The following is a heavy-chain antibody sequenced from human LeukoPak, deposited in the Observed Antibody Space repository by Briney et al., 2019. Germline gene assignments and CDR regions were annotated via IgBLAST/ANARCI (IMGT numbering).Heavy chain of an antibody. D-gene: IGHD3-3*01. Sequence: SETLSLTCTVSGGSISSSSYYWGWSRQPPGKGLEWIGSSYYSESTYYNPSLKSRVTISVDTSNNQFSLKLSSVTAADTAVYYCARQGPYDFWSGYSEYYYYYGMDVWGQGTTVTVSS. CDR2: SYYSEST. CDR1: GGSISSSSYY. CDR3: ARQGPYDFWSGYSEYYYYYGMDV. V-gene: IGHV4-39*01. J-gene: IGHJ6*02.